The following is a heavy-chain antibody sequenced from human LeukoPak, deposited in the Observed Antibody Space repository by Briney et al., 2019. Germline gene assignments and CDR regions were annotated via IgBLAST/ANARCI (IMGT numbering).Heavy chain of an antibody. Sequence: ASVKVSCKVSGYSLIDFSMHWVRQAPGKGLEWMGTFAVEDGKTIYAQKFRGRVTMIEDTSTDTAYMELSSLRSEDTAVYYCATLSSSWVALDYWGQGTLVTVSS. J-gene: IGHJ4*02. CDR3: ATLSSSWVALDY. D-gene: IGHD6-13*01. CDR1: GYSLIDFS. V-gene: IGHV1-24*01. CDR2: FAVEDGKT.